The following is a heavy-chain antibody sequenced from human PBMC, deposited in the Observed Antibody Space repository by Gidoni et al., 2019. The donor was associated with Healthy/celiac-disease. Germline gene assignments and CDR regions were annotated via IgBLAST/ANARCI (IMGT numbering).Heavy chain of an antibody. J-gene: IGHJ6*02. CDR1: TSGGYY. D-gene: IGHD3-10*01. CDR2: IYYSGST. CDR3: ARFGELWGSKYYYGMDV. Sequence: TSGGYYWSWIRQHPGKGLEWIGYIYYSGSTYYNPSLKSRVTISVDTSKNQFSLKLSSVTAADTAVYYCARFGELWGSKYYYGMDVWGQGTTVTVSS. V-gene: IGHV4-31*02.